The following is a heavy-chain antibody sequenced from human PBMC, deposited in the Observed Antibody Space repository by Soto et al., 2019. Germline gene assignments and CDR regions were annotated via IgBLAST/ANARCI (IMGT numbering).Heavy chain of an antibody. CDR1: GFTFSSYA. J-gene: IGHJ4*02. Sequence: EVQLLESGGGLVQPGGSLRLSCAASGFTFSSYAMSWVRQAPGKGLEWVSAISGSGGSTYYADSVKGRFTISRDNSKNTLYLRMNSLRAEDTAVYYCAKDKDRYSSSWYFGYWGQGTLVTVSS. CDR3: AKDKDRYSSSWYFGY. V-gene: IGHV3-23*01. D-gene: IGHD6-13*01. CDR2: ISGSGGST.